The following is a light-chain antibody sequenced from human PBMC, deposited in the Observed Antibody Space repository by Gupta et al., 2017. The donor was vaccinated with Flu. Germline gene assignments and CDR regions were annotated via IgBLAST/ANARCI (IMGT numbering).Light chain of an antibody. V-gene: IGKV1-16*01. CDR2: AAS. CDR1: QGLSYY. CDR3: QQYHTYPPT. J-gene: IGKJ5*01. Sequence: PSSLSASVGDRVTVTCRASQGLSYYLAWYQHKPGQAPKSLIYAASSLQSWFPSRFSASGSGTDFSLTITNLQPEDFATYYCQQYHTYPPTF.